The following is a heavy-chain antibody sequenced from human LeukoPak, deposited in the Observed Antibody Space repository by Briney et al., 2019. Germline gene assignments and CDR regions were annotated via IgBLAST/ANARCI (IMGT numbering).Heavy chain of an antibody. Sequence: GGSLRLSCAASGFTFSSYEMNWVRQAPGKGLEWVSYITSDGTNMHYADSVKGRFTFSRDNAKNSLYLQMNSLRAEDTAIYYWAGGGGGERFDFWGQGTLVTVS. CDR1: GFTFSSYE. J-gene: IGHJ4*02. D-gene: IGHD3-16*01. CDR3: AGGGGGERFDF. CDR2: ITSDGTNM. V-gene: IGHV3-48*03.